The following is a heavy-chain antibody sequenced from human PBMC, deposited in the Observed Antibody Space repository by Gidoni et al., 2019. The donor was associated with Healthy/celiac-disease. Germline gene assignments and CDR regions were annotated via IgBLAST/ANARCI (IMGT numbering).Heavy chain of an antibody. Sequence: EVQLVESGGGLVQPGRSLRLSCAASGFTFDDYAMHWVRQAPGKGLEGVSGISWNSGSIGYADSVKGRFTISRDNAKNSLYLQMNSLRAEDTALYYCAKLSSSWSAEYFQHWGQGTLVTVSS. V-gene: IGHV3-9*01. CDR2: ISWNSGSI. CDR3: AKLSSSWSAEYFQH. J-gene: IGHJ1*01. CDR1: GFTFDDYA. D-gene: IGHD6-13*01.